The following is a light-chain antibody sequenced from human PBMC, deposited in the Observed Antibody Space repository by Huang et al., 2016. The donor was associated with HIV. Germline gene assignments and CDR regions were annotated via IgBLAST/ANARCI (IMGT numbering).Light chain of an antibody. Sequence: DIQMTQSPSTLSASVGDRVTITCRASQSISSWLSWYQQKPGKVPKLLNYDVSSLESGVPRRFSGSGSAKEFTLTISSQQPVDFATYYCQQYDSYPYTFGQGTKLEIK. CDR2: DVS. J-gene: IGKJ2*01. V-gene: IGKV1-5*01. CDR3: QQYDSYPYT. CDR1: QSISSW.